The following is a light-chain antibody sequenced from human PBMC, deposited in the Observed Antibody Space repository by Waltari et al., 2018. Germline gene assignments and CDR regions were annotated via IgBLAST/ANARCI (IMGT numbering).Light chain of an antibody. Sequence: QSVLTQTPSVSAAPGQKVTISCSGSSSNIGNNYVTWYQQLPGTAPKLLIYENNKRPLGIPDRFSGSKSGTSATLGITGLQTGDEADYYCGTWDSSLSAGVFGGGTKLTVL. J-gene: IGLJ3*02. CDR1: SSNIGNNY. CDR2: ENN. CDR3: GTWDSSLSAGV. V-gene: IGLV1-51*02.